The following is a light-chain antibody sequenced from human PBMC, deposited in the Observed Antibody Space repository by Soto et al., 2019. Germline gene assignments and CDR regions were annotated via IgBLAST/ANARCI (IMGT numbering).Light chain of an antibody. V-gene: IGKV3-20*01. CDR2: GAS. CDR3: QQYENSPWT. CDR1: QSVSSTF. J-gene: IGKJ1*01. Sequence: EIVLTQSPGTLSLSPCERATLSCRASQSVSSTFLAWYQQKPGQAPRLLVYGASSRATGIPDRFSGSGSGTDFTLTISRLEPEDFAVYYCQQYENSPWTFGQGTKVEI.